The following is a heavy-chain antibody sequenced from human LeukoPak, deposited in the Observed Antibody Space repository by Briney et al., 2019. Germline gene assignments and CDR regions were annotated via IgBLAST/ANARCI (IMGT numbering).Heavy chain of an antibody. Sequence: SSENLSLTCAVYGGSFSGYYWSWIRQPPGKGLEWIGEINHSGSTNYNPSLKSRVTISVDTSKNQFSLKLSSVTAADTAVYYCARGRTALLYWGQGTLVTVSS. CDR3: ARGRTALLY. CDR1: GGSFSGYY. D-gene: IGHD2-21*01. J-gene: IGHJ4*02. CDR2: INHSGST. V-gene: IGHV4-34*01.